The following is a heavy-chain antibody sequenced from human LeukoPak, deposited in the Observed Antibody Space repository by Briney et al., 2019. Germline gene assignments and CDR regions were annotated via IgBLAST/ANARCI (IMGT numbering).Heavy chain of an antibody. CDR2: ISSRGITI. Sequence: GGSLRLSCAASGFTFSSYEMNWVRQAPGKGLEWVSYISSRGITIYYADSVRGRFAISRDNAKTSLYLQMNSLRAEDTAVYYCARDLPYGISDYPPGIWGQGTLVTVSS. CDR3: ARDLPYGISDYPPGI. J-gene: IGHJ4*02. CDR1: GFTFSSYE. D-gene: IGHD3-22*01. V-gene: IGHV3-48*03.